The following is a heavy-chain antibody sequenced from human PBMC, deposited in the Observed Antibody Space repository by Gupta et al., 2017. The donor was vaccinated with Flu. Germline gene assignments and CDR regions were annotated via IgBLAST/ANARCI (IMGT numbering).Heavy chain of an antibody. D-gene: IGHD4-23*01. CDR2: GGVDT. CDR1: GFTFRDSF. CDR3: VKHISNSGIRAFEV. J-gene: IGHJ3*01. V-gene: IGHV3-23*01. Sequence: EVQLLEPGGGLVQPGGSLRLSCAASGFTFRDSFMSWVRQAPGKGLEWVSAGGVDTYYADSVKGRFTISRDNSKNALYLQMNSLTADDTAVYFCVKHISNSGIRAFEVWGQGTMVTVSP.